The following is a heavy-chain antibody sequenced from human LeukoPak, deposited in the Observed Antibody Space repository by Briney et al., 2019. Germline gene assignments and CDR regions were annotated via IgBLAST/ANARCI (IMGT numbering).Heavy chain of an antibody. D-gene: IGHD6-13*01. Sequence: PGGSLRLSCAASGFTFDEYGMSWVRQAPGKGLEWVSGRNGGSTGYAGSVKGRFTISRDNAKNALYLQMNSLRAEDTALYYCARGAAWFNPWGQGTLVTVSS. CDR1: GFTFDEYG. CDR3: ARGAAWFNP. J-gene: IGHJ5*02. V-gene: IGHV3-20*04. CDR2: RNGGST.